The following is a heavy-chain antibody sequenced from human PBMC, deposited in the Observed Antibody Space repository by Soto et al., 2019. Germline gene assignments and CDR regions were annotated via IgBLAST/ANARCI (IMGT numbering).Heavy chain of an antibody. D-gene: IGHD1-1*01. Sequence: PVGSLRLSCAVSGFTFSSYAMNWVRQAPGKGLEWVSTIDYTGGYSYYADSVKGRFTISRGNSKNTLYLQMNSLRVEDTAVYYCAKTTVGGNWYGLGVWGQGTTVTGSS. CDR3: AKTTVGGNWYGLGV. V-gene: IGHV3-23*01. J-gene: IGHJ6*02. CDR2: IDYTGGYS. CDR1: GFTFSSYA.